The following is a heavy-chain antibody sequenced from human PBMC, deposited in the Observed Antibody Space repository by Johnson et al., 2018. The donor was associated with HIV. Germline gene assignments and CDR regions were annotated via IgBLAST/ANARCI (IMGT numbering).Heavy chain of an antibody. Sequence: QVQLVESGGGVVQPGGSLRLSCAASGFTFSSYGMHWVRQAPGKGLEWVAFIRYDGSNKYYADSVKGRFTISRDNSKNTLYLQMNSRRAEDTAVYYCAKVSLVVGTRGACDIWGQGTMVTVSS. CDR1: GFTFSSYG. CDR3: AKVSLVVGTRGACDI. CDR2: IRYDGSNK. D-gene: IGHD3-22*01. V-gene: IGHV3-30*02. J-gene: IGHJ3*02.